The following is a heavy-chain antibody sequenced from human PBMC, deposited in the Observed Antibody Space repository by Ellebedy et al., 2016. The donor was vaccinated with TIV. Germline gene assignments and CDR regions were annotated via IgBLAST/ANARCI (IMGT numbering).Heavy chain of an antibody. Sequence: SETLSLXXTVSGGSISSYYWSWIRQPPGKGLEWIGYIYYSGSTNYNPSLKSRVTISVDTSKNQFSLKLSSVTAADTAVYYCARYCSSTSCSTFDYWGQGTLVTVSS. CDR2: IYYSGST. V-gene: IGHV4-59*01. CDR3: ARYCSSTSCSTFDY. CDR1: GGSISSYY. D-gene: IGHD2-2*02. J-gene: IGHJ4*02.